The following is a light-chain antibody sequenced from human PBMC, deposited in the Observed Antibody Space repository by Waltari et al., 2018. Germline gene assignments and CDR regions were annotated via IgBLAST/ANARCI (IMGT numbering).Light chain of an antibody. Sequence: QTVVTQEPSFSVSPGGTVTLTCGLSSGSVSTSYYPSWYQQTPGQAPRTLIYSTNTRSSGVXDRFSGSILGNKAALTITGAQADDESDYYCVLYMGSGISVFGGGTKLTVL. CDR1: SGSVSTSYY. J-gene: IGLJ3*02. V-gene: IGLV8-61*01. CDR2: STN. CDR3: VLYMGSGISV.